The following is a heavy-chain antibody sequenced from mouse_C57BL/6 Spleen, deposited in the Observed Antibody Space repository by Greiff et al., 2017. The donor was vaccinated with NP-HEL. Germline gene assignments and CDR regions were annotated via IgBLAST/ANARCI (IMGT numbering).Heavy chain of an antibody. V-gene: IGHV1-66*01. CDR3: AIDSSGYVPGFAY. D-gene: IGHD3-2*02. CDR2: IYPGSGNT. CDR1: GYSFTSYY. J-gene: IGHJ3*01. Sequence: QVQLKESGPELVKPGASVKISCKASGYSFTSYYIHWVKQRPGQGLEWIGWIYPGSGNTKYNEKFKGKATLTADTSSSTAYMQLSSLTSEDSAVYYCAIDSSGYVPGFAYWGQGTLVTVSA.